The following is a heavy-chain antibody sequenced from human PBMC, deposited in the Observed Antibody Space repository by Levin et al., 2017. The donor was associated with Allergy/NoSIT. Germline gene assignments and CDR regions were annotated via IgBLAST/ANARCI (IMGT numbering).Heavy chain of an antibody. V-gene: IGHV1-69*13. CDR2: IIPIFGTA. J-gene: IGHJ4*02. D-gene: IGHD3-22*01. Sequence: ASVKVSCKASGGTFSSYAISWVRQAPGQGLEWMGGIIPIFGTANYAQKFQGRVTITADESTSTAYMELSSLRSEDTAVYYCARGPQYPDTYYYDSSGSEGPFDYWGQGTLVTVSS. CDR3: ARGPQYPDTYYYDSSGSEGPFDY. CDR1: GGTFSSYA.